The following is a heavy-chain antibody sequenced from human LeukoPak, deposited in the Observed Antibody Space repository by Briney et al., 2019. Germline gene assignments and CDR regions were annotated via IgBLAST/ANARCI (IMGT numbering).Heavy chain of an antibody. CDR2: IIPILGIA. V-gene: IGHV1-69*04. D-gene: IGHD3-10*01. J-gene: IGHJ4*02. CDR3: ARGIWFGELNFDY. CDR1: GGTFSSCA. Sequence: GASVKVSCKASGGTFSSCAISWVRQAPGQGLEWMGRIIPILGIANYAQKFQGRVTITADKSTSTAYMELSSLRSEDTAVYYCARGIWFGELNFDYWGQGTLVTVSS.